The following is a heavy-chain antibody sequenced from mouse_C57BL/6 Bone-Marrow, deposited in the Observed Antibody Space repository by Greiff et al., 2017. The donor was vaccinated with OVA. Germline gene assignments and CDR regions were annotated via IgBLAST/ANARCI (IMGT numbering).Heavy chain of an antibody. Sequence: EVKVVESGGDLVKPGGSLKLSCAASGFTFSSYGMSWVRQTPDKRLEWVATISSGGSYTYYPDSVQGRFTISRDNAKNTLYLQMSSLKSEDTAMYYCARPYYYGSSYWYVDVWGTGTTVTVSS. J-gene: IGHJ1*03. V-gene: IGHV5-6*01. D-gene: IGHD1-1*01. CDR1: GFTFSSYG. CDR3: ARPYYYGSSYWYVDV. CDR2: ISSGGSYT.